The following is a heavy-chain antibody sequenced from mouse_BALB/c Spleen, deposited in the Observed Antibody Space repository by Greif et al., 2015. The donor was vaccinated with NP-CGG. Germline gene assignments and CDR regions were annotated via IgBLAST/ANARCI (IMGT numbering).Heavy chain of an antibody. CDR1: GFTFSDYY. Sequence: EVKLMESGGGLVKPGGSLKLSCAASGFTFSDYYMYWVRQTPEKRLEWVATISDGGSYTYYPDSVKGRFTISRDNAKNNLYLQMSSLKSEDTAMYYCARDGYEGNFFDYWGQGTTLTVSS. D-gene: IGHD2-2*01. J-gene: IGHJ2*01. CDR2: ISDGGSYT. V-gene: IGHV5-4*02. CDR3: ARDGYEGNFFDY.